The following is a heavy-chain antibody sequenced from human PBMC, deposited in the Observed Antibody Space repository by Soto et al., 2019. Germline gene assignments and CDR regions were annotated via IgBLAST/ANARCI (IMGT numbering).Heavy chain of an antibody. J-gene: IGHJ4*02. CDR2: IIPILGIA. V-gene: IGHV1-69*08. Sequence: QVQLVQSGAEVKKPGSSVKVSCKASGGTFSSYTISWVRQAPGQGLEWMGRIIPILGIANYAQKFQGRVTSTADKSTSTAYRELSSMRFEDTALYSCAGDFVAEQMGPTGYFDSWGQGTLVTVSS. CDR1: GGTFSSYT. D-gene: IGHD1-26*01. CDR3: AGDFVAEQMGPTGYFDS.